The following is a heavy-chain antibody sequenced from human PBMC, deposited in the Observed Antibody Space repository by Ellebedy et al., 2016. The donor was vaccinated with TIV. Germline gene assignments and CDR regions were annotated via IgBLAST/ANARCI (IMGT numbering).Heavy chain of an antibody. J-gene: IGHJ6*02. V-gene: IGHV3-7*01. D-gene: IGHD6-19*01. CDR2: IKGDGSEK. Sequence: GESLKISCAASGFTFSNYWMDWVRQAPGKGLEWVANIKGDGSEKYYVDSVKGRFTISRDNAKNSLYLQMNSLRAEDTAVYYCARERDGQWLVRLQYYYYGMDVWGQGTTVTVSS. CDR1: GFTFSNYW. CDR3: ARERDGQWLVRLQYYYYGMDV.